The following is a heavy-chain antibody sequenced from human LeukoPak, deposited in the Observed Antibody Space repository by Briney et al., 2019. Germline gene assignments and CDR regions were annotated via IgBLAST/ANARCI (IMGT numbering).Heavy chain of an antibody. V-gene: IGHV3-30*02. CDR3: ARAVGYSGFSDY. Sequence: GGSLRLSCGASGFIFSRYGMHWVRQAPGKGLEWVAFIRYDGSNKYYADSVKGRFTISRDNSKNTLYLQMNSLRAEDTAVYYCARAVGYSGFSDYWGQGTLVTVSS. D-gene: IGHD5-12*01. CDR2: IRYDGSNK. J-gene: IGHJ4*02. CDR1: GFIFSRYG.